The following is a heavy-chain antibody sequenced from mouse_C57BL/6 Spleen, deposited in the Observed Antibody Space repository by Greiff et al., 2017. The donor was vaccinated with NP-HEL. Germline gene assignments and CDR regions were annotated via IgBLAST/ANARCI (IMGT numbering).Heavy chain of an antibody. CDR1: GFSLTSYG. J-gene: IGHJ1*03. CDR3: AKKGGSSYEGYFDV. CDR2: IWRGGST. V-gene: IGHV2-5*01. D-gene: IGHD1-1*01. Sequence: VKLMESGPGLVQPSQSLSITCTVSGFSLTSYGVHWVRQSPGKGLEWLGVIWRGGSTDYNAAFMSRLSITKDNSKSQVFFKMNSLQADDTAIYYCAKKGGSSYEGYFDVWGTGTTVTVSS.